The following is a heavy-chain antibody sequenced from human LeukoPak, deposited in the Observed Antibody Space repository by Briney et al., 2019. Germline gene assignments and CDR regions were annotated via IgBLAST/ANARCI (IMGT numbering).Heavy chain of an antibody. V-gene: IGHV3-30*18. CDR3: AKGHYMDV. Sequence: GGSLRLSCAASGFTFSNYGMHWVRQAPGKGLEWVAVISYDGSNKYYADSVKGRFTISIDNSKNTLYLQMNSLRAEDTAVYYCAKGHYMDVWGKGTTVTVSS. J-gene: IGHJ6*03. CDR1: GFTFSNYG. CDR2: ISYDGSNK.